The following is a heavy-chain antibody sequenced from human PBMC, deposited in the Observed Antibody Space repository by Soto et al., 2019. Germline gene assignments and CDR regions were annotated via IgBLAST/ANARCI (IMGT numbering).Heavy chain of an antibody. J-gene: IGHJ4*02. D-gene: IGHD1-7*01. V-gene: IGHV1-3*01. CDR3: ARDVTGTTWSDY. CDR2: INAGNGNT. CDR1: GYTFTSYA. Sequence: ASVKVSCKASGYTFTSYAMHWVRQAPGQRLEWMGWINAGNGNTKYSQKFQGRVTMTRDTSTSTAYMELRSLRSDDTAVYYCARDVTGTTWSDYWGQGTLVTVSS.